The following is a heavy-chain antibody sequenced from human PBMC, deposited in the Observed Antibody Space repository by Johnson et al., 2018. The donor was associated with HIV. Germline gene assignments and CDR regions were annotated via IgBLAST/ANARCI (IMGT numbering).Heavy chain of an antibody. CDR3: ARDSTPWGGDSVAYSFDI. V-gene: IGHV3-11*04. CDR1: GFIFSDYY. D-gene: IGHD4-17*01. J-gene: IGHJ3*02. Sequence: QVQLVESGGGLVKPGGSLRLSCAASGFIFSDYYMNWIRQAPGKGLEWVSYISSSGSTIYSADSVKGRFPLSRDNAKNSLYLQMNSLRDEDTAGYYCARDSTPWGGDSVAYSFDIWGQGRMVTVSS. CDR2: ISSSGSTI.